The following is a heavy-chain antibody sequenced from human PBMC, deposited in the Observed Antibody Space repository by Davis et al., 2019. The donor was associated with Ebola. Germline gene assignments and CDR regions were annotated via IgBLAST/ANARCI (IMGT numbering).Heavy chain of an antibody. CDR2: INPSGGST. CDR3: SKDDYPQPGN. D-gene: IGHD5-12*01. J-gene: IGHJ4*02. V-gene: IGHV1-46*03. CDR1: VYTFISYD. Sequence: AASVTVSCKASVYTFISYDIHWVRQAAGQGLEWMGIINPSGGSTSYAQKFQGRVTMTRDTSIKAAYLELRRLTSDDTAMYYCSKDDYPQPGNWGQGTLVTVSS.